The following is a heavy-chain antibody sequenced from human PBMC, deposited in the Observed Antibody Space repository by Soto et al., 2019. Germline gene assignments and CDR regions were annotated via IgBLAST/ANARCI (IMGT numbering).Heavy chain of an antibody. V-gene: IGHV4-39*01. Sequence: LSLTCTVSGDSINAGSYFWAWIRQPPGGGLDWIGTTYYSGSTFYNPSLKSRVTISADTSKNQFSLRLTSVTAADTAVYYCVRQLARGAVGTTEYRFFDNWGQGTQVTVSS. CDR2: TYYSGST. CDR1: GDSINAGSYF. D-gene: IGHD6-13*01. J-gene: IGHJ4*02. CDR3: VRQLARGAVGTTEYRFFDN.